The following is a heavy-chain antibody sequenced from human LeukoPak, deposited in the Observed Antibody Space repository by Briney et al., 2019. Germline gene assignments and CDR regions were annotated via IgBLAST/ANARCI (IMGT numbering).Heavy chain of an antibody. D-gene: IGHD3-10*01. Sequence: SVKVSCKASGGTFSSYAISWVRQAPGQGLEWMGGIIPIFGTANYAQKFQGRVTITADKSTSTAYMELSSLRSEDTAVYYCARGYGSGSYSSFDYWGQGTLVTVSP. CDR1: GGTFSSYA. CDR3: ARGYGSGSYSSFDY. J-gene: IGHJ4*02. V-gene: IGHV1-69*06. CDR2: IIPIFGTA.